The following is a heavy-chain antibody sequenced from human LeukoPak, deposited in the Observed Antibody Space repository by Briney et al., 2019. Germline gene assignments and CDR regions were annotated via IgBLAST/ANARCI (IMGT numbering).Heavy chain of an antibody. CDR1: GGTFSSYA. CDR2: IIPIFGTA. Sequence: ASVKVSCKASGGTFSSYAISWVRQAPGQGLEWMGGIIPIFGTANYAQKFQGRVMITTDESTSTAYMELSSLRSEDTAVYYCARTIFGVVIPTENWFDPWGQGTLVTVSS. V-gene: IGHV1-69*05. D-gene: IGHD3-3*01. J-gene: IGHJ5*02. CDR3: ARTIFGVVIPTENWFDP.